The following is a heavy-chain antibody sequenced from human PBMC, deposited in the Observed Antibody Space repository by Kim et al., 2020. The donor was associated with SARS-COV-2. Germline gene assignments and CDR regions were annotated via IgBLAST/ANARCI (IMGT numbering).Heavy chain of an antibody. Sequence: ASVKVSCKASGYTFTSYGISWVRQAPGQGLEWMGWISAYNGNTNYAQKLQGRVTMTTDTSTSTAYMELRSLRSDDTAVYYCAASLTTVTDNYYYYGMDVWGQGTTVTVSS. V-gene: IGHV1-18*01. CDR3: AASLTTVTDNYYYYGMDV. CDR1: GYTFTSYG. CDR2: ISAYNGNT. J-gene: IGHJ6*02. D-gene: IGHD4-17*01.